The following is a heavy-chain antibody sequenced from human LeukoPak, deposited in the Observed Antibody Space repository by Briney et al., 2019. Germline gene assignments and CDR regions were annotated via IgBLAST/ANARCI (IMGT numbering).Heavy chain of an antibody. Sequence: GGSLRLSCAASGFTVSTNYMSWVRQAPGKGLEWVSVIYSGGSTYYADSVKARFPISRDNSKNTLYLQMNSLRAEDTAVFYCATHFYDSSAYSIEYFQHWGQGTLVTVSS. V-gene: IGHV3-53*01. CDR1: GFTVSTNY. J-gene: IGHJ1*01. CDR3: ATHFYDSSAYSIEYFQH. D-gene: IGHD3-22*01. CDR2: IYSGGST.